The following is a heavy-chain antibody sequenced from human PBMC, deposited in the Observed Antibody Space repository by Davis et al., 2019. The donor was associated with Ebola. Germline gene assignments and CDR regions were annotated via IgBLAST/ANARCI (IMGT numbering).Heavy chain of an antibody. CDR2: IRSKANSYAT. CDR3: SAAAGGSDY. CDR1: GFTFSASP. V-gene: IGHV3-73*01. J-gene: IGHJ4*02. D-gene: IGHD6-13*01. Sequence: PGGSLRLSCAASGFTFSASPTHWARQAPGQGLEWVGRIRSKANSYATAYAASVKGRFTISRDDSKNTAYLQMNSLKTEDTAVYYCSAAAGGSDYWGQGTLVTVSS.